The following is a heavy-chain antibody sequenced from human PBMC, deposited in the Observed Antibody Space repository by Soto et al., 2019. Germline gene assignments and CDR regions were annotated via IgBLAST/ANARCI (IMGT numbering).Heavy chain of an antibody. J-gene: IGHJ4*02. Sequence: PSETLSLTCAVYGGSFSGYYWSWIRQPPGKGLEWIGEVNHSGSTNYNPSLKSLVTISVDTSKNQFSLQLNSVTPEDTAVYYCARDRDYYDSSGYWHFDYWGQGTLVTVSS. CDR2: VNHSGST. D-gene: IGHD3-22*01. CDR3: ARDRDYYDSSGYWHFDY. V-gene: IGHV4-34*01. CDR1: GGSFSGYY.